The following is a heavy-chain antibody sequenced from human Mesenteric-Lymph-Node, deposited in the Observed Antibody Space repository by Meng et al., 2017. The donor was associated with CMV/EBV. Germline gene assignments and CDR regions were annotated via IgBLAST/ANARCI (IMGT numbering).Heavy chain of an antibody. CDR3: ARDQYCSSTSCYPHWYFDL. Sequence: GESLKISCAASGFTFSSYSMNWVRQAPGKGLEWVSYISSSSSTIYYADSVKGRFTISRDNSKNTLYLQMNSLRAEDTAVYYCARDQYCSSTSCYPHWYFDLWGRGTLVTVSS. CDR2: ISSSSSTI. D-gene: IGHD2-2*01. V-gene: IGHV3-48*01. J-gene: IGHJ2*01. CDR1: GFTFSSYS.